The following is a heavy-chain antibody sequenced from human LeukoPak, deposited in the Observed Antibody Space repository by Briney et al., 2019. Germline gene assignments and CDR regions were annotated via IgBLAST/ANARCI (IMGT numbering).Heavy chain of an antibody. CDR1: GFTFSSYA. J-gene: IGHJ5*02. CDR3: AKSGPYSSRWYLGWFDP. Sequence: PGGSLRLSCAASGFTFSSYAMSWVRQAPGKGLEWVSAISGSGGSTYYADSVKGRFTISRDNSKNTLYLQMNSLRAEDTAVYYCAKSGPYSSRWYLGWFDPWGQGTLVTVSS. V-gene: IGHV3-23*01. D-gene: IGHD6-13*01. CDR2: ISGSGGST.